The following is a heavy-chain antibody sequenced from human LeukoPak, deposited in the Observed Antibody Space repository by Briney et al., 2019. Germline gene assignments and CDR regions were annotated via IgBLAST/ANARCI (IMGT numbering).Heavy chain of an antibody. J-gene: IGHJ6*03. CDR3: ARQGSGYSPTYYYYMDV. D-gene: IGHD5-18*01. CDR1: AYTFTSYW. V-gene: IGHV5-51*01. Sequence: GESLKISCKATAYTFTSYWIGWVRQMPGKGLEWMGIIYPGDSDTRYSPSFQGQVTISADKSISTAYLQWSSLKASDTAMYYCARQGSGYSPTYYYYMDVWGKGTTVTISS. CDR2: IYPGDSDT.